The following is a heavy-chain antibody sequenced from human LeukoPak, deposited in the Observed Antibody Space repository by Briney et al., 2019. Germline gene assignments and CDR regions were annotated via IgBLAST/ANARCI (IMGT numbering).Heavy chain of an antibody. Sequence: ASVKVSCKASGYTFTSYGIYWVRQATGQGLEWMGWMNPNSGNTGYAQKFQGRVTMTRNTSISTAYMELSSLRSEDTAVYYCARELMCGGSCEQHEWGQGTLVTVSS. CDR1: GYTFTSYG. CDR2: MNPNSGNT. V-gene: IGHV1-8*02. J-gene: IGHJ4*02. CDR3: ARELMCGGSCEQHE. D-gene: IGHD2-15*01.